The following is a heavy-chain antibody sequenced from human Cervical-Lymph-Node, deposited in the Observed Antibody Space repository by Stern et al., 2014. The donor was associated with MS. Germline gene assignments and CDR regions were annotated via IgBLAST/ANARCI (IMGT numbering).Heavy chain of an antibody. D-gene: IGHD5-18*01. V-gene: IGHV5-51*01. CDR1: GYSFTTYW. J-gene: IGHJ4*02. Sequence: VQLVQSGAEVRKPGESLRISCKASGYSFTTYWIAWVRQMPGKGLEWMGIIYPGDSDTRYSPSFQGQVTISVDKSTATAHLQWSSLKASDTAMYYCARQADTNMVIGYYYDYWGQGTLVTVSS. CDR2: IYPGDSDT. CDR3: ARQADTNMVIGYYYDY.